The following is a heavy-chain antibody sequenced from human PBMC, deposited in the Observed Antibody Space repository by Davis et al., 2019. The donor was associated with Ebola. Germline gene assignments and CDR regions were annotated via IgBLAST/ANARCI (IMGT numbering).Heavy chain of an antibody. CDR2: IWYDGSNK. CDR3: ARDLYDYIWGTYIDFDY. V-gene: IGHV3-33*01. D-gene: IGHD3-16*01. J-gene: IGHJ4*02. CDR1: GFTFSSYG. Sequence: GESLKISCAASGFTFSSYGMHWVRQAPGKGLEWVAVIWYDGSNKYYADSVKGRFTISRDNAKNSLYLQMNSLRAEDTAVYYCARDLYDYIWGTYIDFDYWGQGTLVTVSS.